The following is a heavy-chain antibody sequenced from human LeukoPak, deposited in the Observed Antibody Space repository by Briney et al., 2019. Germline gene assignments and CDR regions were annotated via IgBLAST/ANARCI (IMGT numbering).Heavy chain of an antibody. J-gene: IGHJ5*02. CDR1: GFTFSSYW. D-gene: IGHD5-18*01. CDR2: IKQDGSEQ. CDR3: ARDVDTAMVLNWFDP. V-gene: IGHV3-7*01. Sequence: GGSLRLSSAASGFTFSSYWMSWVRQAPGKGLEWVANIKQDGSEQYYVDSVKGRFTISRDNAKNSLYLQMNSLRAEDTAVDYCARDVDTAMVLNWFDPWGQGTLVTVSS.